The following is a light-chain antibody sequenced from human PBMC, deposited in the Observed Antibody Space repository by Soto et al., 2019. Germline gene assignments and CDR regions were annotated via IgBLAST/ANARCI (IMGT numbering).Light chain of an antibody. CDR1: NFGTKS. V-gene: IGLV3-21*04. CDR2: YDS. Sequence: SYELTQPPSVSVAPGKTATITCGGNNFGTKSVHWYQQKPDQAPVLVIYYDSDRPSGIPERFSGSNSGNTATLTISRVEAADEADYYCQVWDIETDHSYVFGSGTKVTVL. CDR3: QVWDIETDHSYV. J-gene: IGLJ1*01.